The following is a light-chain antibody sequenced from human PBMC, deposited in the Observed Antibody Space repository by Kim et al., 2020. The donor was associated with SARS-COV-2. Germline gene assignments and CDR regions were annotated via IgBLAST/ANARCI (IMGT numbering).Light chain of an antibody. CDR2: DAS. J-gene: IGKJ2*01. CDR3: QQYGNLPPYT. V-gene: IGKV1-33*01. CDR1: QNIVNH. Sequence: APVAERVTISCQASQNIVNHGNWYQQKLGKAPRRLIYDASNLEPGVSSRFSGSGSGTDFTFTISSLQPEDIATYYCQQYGNLPPYTFGQGTKLEI.